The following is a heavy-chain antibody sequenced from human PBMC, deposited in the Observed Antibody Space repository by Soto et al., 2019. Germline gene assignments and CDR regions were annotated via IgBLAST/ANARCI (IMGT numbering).Heavy chain of an antibody. CDR1: GFTFSSYS. V-gene: IGHV3-21*01. CDR2: ISSSSSYI. J-gene: IGHJ4*02. CDR3: ARDNRDSGFDY. D-gene: IGHD1-26*01. Sequence: PGESLKISCAASGFTFSSYSMNWVRQAPGKGLEWVSSISSSSSYIYYADSVKGRFTISRDNAKNSLYLQMNSLRAEDTAVYYCARDNRDSGFDYWGQGTLVTVSS.